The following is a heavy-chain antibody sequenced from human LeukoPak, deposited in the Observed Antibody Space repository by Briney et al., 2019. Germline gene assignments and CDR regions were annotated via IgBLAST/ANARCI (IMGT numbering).Heavy chain of an antibody. Sequence: PSETLSLTCTVSGGSISNYYWGWIRQPPGKGLEWIGSIYHSGSTYYNPSLKSRVTISVDTSKNQFSLKLSSVTAADTAVYYCARHRITMVRGVMPYFDYWGQGTLVTVSS. V-gene: IGHV4-38-2*02. CDR1: GGSISNYY. J-gene: IGHJ4*02. CDR2: IYHSGST. CDR3: ARHRITMVRGVMPYFDY. D-gene: IGHD3-10*01.